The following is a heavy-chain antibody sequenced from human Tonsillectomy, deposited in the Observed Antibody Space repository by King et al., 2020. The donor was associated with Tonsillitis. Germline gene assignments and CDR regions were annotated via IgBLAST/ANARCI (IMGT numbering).Heavy chain of an antibody. CDR3: ARVTRITMGRLGNYYYMDV. J-gene: IGHJ6*03. D-gene: IGHD3-10*01. V-gene: IGHV2-70*11. Sequence: TLKESGPALVKPTQTLTLTCTFSGFSLSTSGMCVSWISQPPGKALEWLARIDWDDDKYYNTALKTRLTISKDTSKNQVVLTMTNMDPVDTATYYCARVTRITMGRLGNYYYMDVWGKGTTVTVSS. CDR2: IDWDDDK. CDR1: GFSLSTSGMC.